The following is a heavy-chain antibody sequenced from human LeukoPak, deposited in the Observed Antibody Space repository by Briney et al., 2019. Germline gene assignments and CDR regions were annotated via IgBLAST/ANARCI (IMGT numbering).Heavy chain of an antibody. J-gene: IGHJ5*02. Sequence: GESLKISCKISGYNFTNCWIGWVRQMPGKGLEWMGIIYPGDSDTRYSPSFQGQVTISADKSISTAYLQWSSLKASDTAMYYCARQLLINWFDPWGQGTLVTVSS. V-gene: IGHV5-51*01. CDR1: GYNFTNCW. CDR3: ARQLLINWFDP. D-gene: IGHD2-15*01. CDR2: IYPGDSDT.